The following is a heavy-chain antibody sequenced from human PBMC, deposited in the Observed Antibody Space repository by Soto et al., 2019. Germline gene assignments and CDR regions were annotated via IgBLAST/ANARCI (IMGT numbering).Heavy chain of an antibody. Sequence: QVQVVESGGGVVQPGRSLRLSCGASGFIFSSYAMHWVRQAPGKGLEWVAAISYDGSNKYYADSVKGRFTISRDYLQMNSLRVEDTAVYYCARGVAVHYGMDVWGQGTTVTVSS. CDR3: ARGVAVHYGMDV. D-gene: IGHD3-10*01. V-gene: IGHV3-30-3*01. J-gene: IGHJ6*02. CDR2: ISYDGSNK. CDR1: GFIFSSYA.